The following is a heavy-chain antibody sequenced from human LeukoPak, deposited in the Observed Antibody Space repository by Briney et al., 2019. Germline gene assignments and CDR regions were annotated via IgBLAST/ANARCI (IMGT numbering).Heavy chain of an antibody. CDR2: ISGSGGST. V-gene: IGHV3-23*01. CDR3: AKRETYYDLWSGYYLDY. J-gene: IGHJ4*02. Sequence: GGSLRLSCAASGFTFSSYAMSWVRKAPGKGLEWVSAISGSGGSTYYADSVKGRFTISRDNSKNTLYLQMNSLRAEDTAVYYCAKRETYYDLWSGYYLDYWGQGTLVTVSS. D-gene: IGHD3-3*01. CDR1: GFTFSSYA.